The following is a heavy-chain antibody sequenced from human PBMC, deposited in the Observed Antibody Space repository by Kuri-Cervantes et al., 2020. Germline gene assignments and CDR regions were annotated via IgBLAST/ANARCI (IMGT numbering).Heavy chain of an antibody. D-gene: IGHD6-6*01. CDR1: GFTFSSYA. CDR3: ARGSSSFWYYYYMDV. V-gene: IGHV3-48*03. CDR2: ITSSGSTI. Sequence: GESLKISCAASGFTFSSYAMHWVRQAPGKGLEWVSYITSSGSTIYYADSVKGRFTISRDNAKNSLYLQMNSLRAEDTAVYYCARGSSSFWYYYYMDVWGKGTTVTVSS. J-gene: IGHJ6*03.